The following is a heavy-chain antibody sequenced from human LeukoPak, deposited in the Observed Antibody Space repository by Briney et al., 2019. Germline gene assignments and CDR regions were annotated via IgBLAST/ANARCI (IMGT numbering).Heavy chain of an antibody. V-gene: IGHV4-61*08. CDR2: IYYSGST. Sequence: SETLSLTCTVSGGSISSGGYYWSWIRQPPGKGLEWIGYIYYSGSTNYNPSLKSRVTISVDTSKNQFSLKLSSVTAADTAVYYCAGIAVAGTNSFDYWGQGTLVTVSS. J-gene: IGHJ4*02. CDR1: GGSISSGGYY. D-gene: IGHD6-19*01. CDR3: AGIAVAGTNSFDY.